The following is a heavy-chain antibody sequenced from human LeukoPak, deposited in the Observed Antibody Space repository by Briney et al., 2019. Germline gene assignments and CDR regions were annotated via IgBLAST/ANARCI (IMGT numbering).Heavy chain of an antibody. V-gene: IGHV3-48*03. Sequence: RAGGSLRLSCAASGFTFSSYEMNWVRQAPGKGLEWVSYISSNGSPMFYADSVKGRFTISRDNAKNSLSLLMNSLRAEDTAVYYCARDGGSGILDWGQGTLVTVSS. J-gene: IGHJ4*02. CDR1: GFTFSSYE. CDR2: ISSNGSPM. D-gene: IGHD3-10*01. CDR3: ARDGGSGILD.